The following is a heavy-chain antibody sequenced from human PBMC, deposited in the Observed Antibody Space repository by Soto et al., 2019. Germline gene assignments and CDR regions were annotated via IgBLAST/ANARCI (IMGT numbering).Heavy chain of an antibody. CDR3: ATRIAAAGIFDY. D-gene: IGHD6-13*01. Sequence: VRQAPGKGLEWMGGFDPEDGETIYAQKFQGRVTMTEDTSTDTAYMELSSLRSEDTAVYYCATRIAAAGIFDYWGQGTLVTVSS. V-gene: IGHV1-24*01. CDR2: FDPEDGET. J-gene: IGHJ4*02.